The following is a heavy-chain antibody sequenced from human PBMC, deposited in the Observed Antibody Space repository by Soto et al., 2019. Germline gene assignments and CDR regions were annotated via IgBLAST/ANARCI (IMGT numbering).Heavy chain of an antibody. J-gene: IGHJ3*02. CDR3: ATSAWYAFDI. D-gene: IGHD2-2*01. V-gene: IGHV3-21*01. CDR1: GFTFSNSI. CDR2: ISGSSDFL. Sequence: GGSLRLSCAASGFTFSNSIINWVRQAPGQGLEWVSSISGSSDFLYYADSVKGRFTISRDTATNSLYLQMNSLRAEDTAVYYCATSAWYAFDIWGQGTMITVSS.